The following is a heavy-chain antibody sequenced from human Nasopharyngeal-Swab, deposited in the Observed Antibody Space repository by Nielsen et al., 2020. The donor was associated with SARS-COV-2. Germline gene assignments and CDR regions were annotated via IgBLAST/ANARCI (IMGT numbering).Heavy chain of an antibody. D-gene: IGHD1-26*01. J-gene: IGHJ4*01. V-gene: IGHV3-23*01. Sequence: GESLKISCAASGFTFSSSAISWVRQAPGMGLEWVSVIGAGGNTIYADSVKGRFTISRDNSKNMVYLQMDSLRAEDTAVYYCAKYLGSGSYQAFCDYWGHGTLVTVSS. CDR1: GFTFSSSA. CDR3: AKYLGSGSYQAFCDY. CDR2: IGAGGNT.